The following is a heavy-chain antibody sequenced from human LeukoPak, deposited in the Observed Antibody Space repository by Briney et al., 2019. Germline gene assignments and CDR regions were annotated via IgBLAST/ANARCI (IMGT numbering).Heavy chain of an antibody. D-gene: IGHD6-19*01. J-gene: IGHJ5*02. CDR2: INPNSGGT. CDR1: GYTFTGYY. CDR3: TRDRSSGSNWFDP. Sequence: GASVKVSCKASGYTFTGYYMHWVRQAPGQGLEWMGWINPNSGGTNYAQKFQGRVTMTRDTSISTAYMELTRLTSDDTAVYYCTRDRSSGSNWFDPWGQGTLITVSS. V-gene: IGHV1-2*02.